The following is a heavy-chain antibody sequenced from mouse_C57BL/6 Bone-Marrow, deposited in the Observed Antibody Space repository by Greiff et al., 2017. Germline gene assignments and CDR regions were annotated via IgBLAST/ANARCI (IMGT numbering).Heavy chain of an antibody. Sequence: EVQLQQSGPELVKPGASVKLSCKASGYSFTDYNMNWVKQSHGQSLEWIGVINPNCGSTSYNQKFKGKATLTVDQSSSTAYMQLNSLTSEYSAVYYGARERYSLGWWGQGTTLTVSS. CDR2: INPNCGST. V-gene: IGHV1-39*01. D-gene: IGHD2-12*01. J-gene: IGHJ2*01. CDR3: ARERYSLGW. CDR1: GYSFTDYN.